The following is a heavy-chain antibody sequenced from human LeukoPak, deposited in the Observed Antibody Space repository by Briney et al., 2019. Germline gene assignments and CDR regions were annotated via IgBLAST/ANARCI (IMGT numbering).Heavy chain of an antibody. J-gene: IGHJ3*02. CDR3: ARHDSSGPYNAFDI. V-gene: IGHV4-39*01. Sequence: SETLSLTCTVSGGSISSTTYYWGWIRQPPGKGLEWIGSIYHSGDIYYNPSLKSRVTISVDTSKNQFSLKLSSVTAADAAVYYCARHDSSGPYNAFDIWGQGTMVTVSS. D-gene: IGHD3-22*01. CDR2: IYHSGDI. CDR1: GGSISSTTYY.